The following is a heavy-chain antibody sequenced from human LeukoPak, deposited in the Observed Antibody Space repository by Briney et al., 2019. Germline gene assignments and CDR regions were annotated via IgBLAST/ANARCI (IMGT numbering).Heavy chain of an antibody. D-gene: IGHD3-10*01. CDR1: GGSISSYY. V-gene: IGHV4-39*01. J-gene: IGHJ4*02. CDR2: IYYSGST. CDR3: ARHLGGEFGY. Sequence: SETLSLTCTVSGGSISSYYWSWIRQPPGKGLEWIGSIYYSGSTYYNPSLKSRVTISVDTSKNQFSLKLSSVTAADTAVYYCARHLGGEFGYWGQGTLVTVSS.